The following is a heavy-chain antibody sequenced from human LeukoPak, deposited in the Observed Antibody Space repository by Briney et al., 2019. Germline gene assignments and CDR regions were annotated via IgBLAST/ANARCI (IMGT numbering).Heavy chain of an antibody. D-gene: IGHD5-18*01. CDR1: GFTFSSYG. V-gene: IGHV3-33*06. CDR2: IWYDGSNK. J-gene: IGHJ4*02. CDR3: AKDERGYSYGLIDY. Sequence: PGGSLRLSCAASGFTFSSYGMHWVRQAPGKGLEWVAVIWYDGSNKYYADSVKGRFTISRDNSKNTLYLQMNSLRAEDTAVYYCAKDERGYSYGLIDYWGQGTLVTVPS.